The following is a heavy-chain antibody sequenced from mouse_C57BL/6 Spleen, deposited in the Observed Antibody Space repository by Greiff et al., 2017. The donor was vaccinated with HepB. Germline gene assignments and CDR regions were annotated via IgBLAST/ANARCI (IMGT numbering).Heavy chain of an antibody. CDR3: AKKGGLRYAMDY. J-gene: IGHJ4*01. Sequence: QVQLQQSGPGLVQPSQRLSITCTVSGFSLTSDGVHWVRQPPGKGLEWLGVIWSGGSTDYNAAFISRLSISEDNSKSQFFFKMNSLQADDTAIYYCAKKGGLRYAMDYWGQGTSGTVSS. CDR2: IWSGGST. V-gene: IGHV2-4*01. CDR1: GFSLTSDG. D-gene: IGHD2-2*01.